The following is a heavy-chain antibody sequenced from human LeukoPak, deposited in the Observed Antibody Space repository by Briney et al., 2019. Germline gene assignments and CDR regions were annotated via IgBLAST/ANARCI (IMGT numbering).Heavy chain of an antibody. Sequence: SETLSLTCAVSGGSISSGGYSWTWIRQPPGKGLEWIGYFYHSGSTYYNPSLKSRVTISVDTSKNQFSLKLSSVTAADTAVYYCARHSSMTTVTFDYWGQGTLVTVSS. CDR1: GGSISSGGYS. V-gene: IGHV4-30-2*03. J-gene: IGHJ4*02. CDR2: FYHSGST. D-gene: IGHD4-17*01. CDR3: ARHSSMTTVTFDY.